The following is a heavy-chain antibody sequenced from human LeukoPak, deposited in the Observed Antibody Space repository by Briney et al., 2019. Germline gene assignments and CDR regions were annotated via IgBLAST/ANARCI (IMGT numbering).Heavy chain of an antibody. D-gene: IGHD6-6*01. CDR3: ARVSVAARLGIDP. CDR2: ISSSSSYI. Sequence: PGGSLRLSCAASGSTFSSYSMNWVRQAPGKGLEWVSSISSSSSYIYYADSVKGRFTISRDNAKNSLYLQMNSLRAEDTAVYYCARVSVAARLGIDPWGQGTLVTVSS. J-gene: IGHJ5*02. CDR1: GSTFSSYS. V-gene: IGHV3-21*01.